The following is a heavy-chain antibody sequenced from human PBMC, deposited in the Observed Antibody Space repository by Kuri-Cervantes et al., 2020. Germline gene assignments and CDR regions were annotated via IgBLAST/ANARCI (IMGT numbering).Heavy chain of an antibody. Sequence: GESLKISCAASGFTFGSFAMHWVRQAPGKGLEWVAVISYDGSSKYDADSVKGRFTISRDNSKNTLYLQMNSLRAEDTAVYYCASRRGYGSGHDYWGQGTLVTVSS. CDR1: GFTFGSFA. D-gene: IGHD3-10*01. CDR3: ASRRGYGSGHDY. V-gene: IGHV3-30-3*01. CDR2: ISYDGSSK. J-gene: IGHJ4*02.